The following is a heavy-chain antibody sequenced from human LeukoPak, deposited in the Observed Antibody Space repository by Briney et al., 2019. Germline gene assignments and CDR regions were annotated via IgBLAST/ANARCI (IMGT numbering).Heavy chain of an antibody. D-gene: IGHD3-22*01. Sequence: KSSETLSLTCTVSGGSTSSYYWSWIRQPPGKGLEWIGYIYYSGSTNYNPSLKSRVTISVDTSKNQFSLKLSSVTAADTAVYYCAREGSSGYYSFDYWGQGTLVTVSS. CDR2: IYYSGST. V-gene: IGHV4-59*01. J-gene: IGHJ4*02. CDR1: GGSTSSYY. CDR3: AREGSSGYYSFDY.